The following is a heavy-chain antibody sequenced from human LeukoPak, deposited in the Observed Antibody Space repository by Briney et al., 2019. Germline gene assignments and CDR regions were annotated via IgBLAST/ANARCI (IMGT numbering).Heavy chain of an antibody. D-gene: IGHD2-2*01. CDR1: GGSISDYY. CDR3: ARGTEQFICSATSCLFDY. J-gene: IGHJ4*02. Sequence: PSETLSLTCTVSGGSISDYYWSWIRQPPGKGLEWIGYLYYSGSTNCNPSLKSRVTISADTSKNQFSLKLNSVTAADTAVYYCARGTEQFICSATSCLFDYWGQGTLVTVSS. V-gene: IGHV4-59*01. CDR2: LYYSGST.